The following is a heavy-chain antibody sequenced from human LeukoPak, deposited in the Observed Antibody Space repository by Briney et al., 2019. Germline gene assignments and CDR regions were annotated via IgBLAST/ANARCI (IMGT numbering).Heavy chain of an antibody. CDR3: ARIAVAGGY. Sequence: GGSLRLSCAASGFTFSSFEMNWVRQAPGRGLEWLSHISTSGGTKYYADSVKGRFTISRDNAENSVYLQMNSLRAEDTAVYYCARIAVAGGYWGQGTLVTVSS. CDR1: GFTFSSFE. D-gene: IGHD6-19*01. J-gene: IGHJ4*02. V-gene: IGHV3-48*03. CDR2: ISTSGGTK.